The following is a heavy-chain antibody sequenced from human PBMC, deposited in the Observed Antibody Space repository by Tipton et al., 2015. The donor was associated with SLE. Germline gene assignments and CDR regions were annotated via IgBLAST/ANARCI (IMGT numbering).Heavy chain of an antibody. CDR1: GGSTSSYY. D-gene: IGHD2/OR15-2a*01. CDR3: ARADVVLRLGPDHDAFDI. J-gene: IGHJ3*02. Sequence: LRLSCTVSGGSTSSYYWSWIRQPPGKGLEWIGCIYYSGSTNYNPSLKSRVTISVDTSKNQFSLKLSSVTAADTAVYYCARADVVLRLGPDHDAFDIWGQGTMVTVSS. V-gene: IGHV4-59*01. CDR2: IYYSGST.